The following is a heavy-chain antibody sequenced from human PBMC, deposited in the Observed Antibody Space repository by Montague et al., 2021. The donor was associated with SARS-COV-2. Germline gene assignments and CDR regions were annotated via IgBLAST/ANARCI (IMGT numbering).Heavy chain of an antibody. CDR2: XDWXHDQ. D-gene: IGHD2/OR15-2a*01. V-gene: IGHV2-70*01. Sequence: PALVKPTQTLTLTCSFSGFSLTTPGVSVGWIRQPPGRALEWLALXDWXHDQYYSRSLGTRLTISPGTSKSQVVLTLTNVDTVDTATYYCARNRLSVFDFWGQGTLVTVSS. J-gene: IGHJ4*02. CDR1: GFSLTTPGVS. CDR3: ARNRLSVFDF.